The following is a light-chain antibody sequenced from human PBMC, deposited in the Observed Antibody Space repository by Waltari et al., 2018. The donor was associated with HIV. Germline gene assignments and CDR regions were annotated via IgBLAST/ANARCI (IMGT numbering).Light chain of an antibody. CDR3: QSVDSSGTYVV. V-gene: IGLV3-25*03. CDR1: ALQKQY. Sequence: SYALTQPPSVSVSPGQTARITCSGDALQKQYGYWYQQKPGQAPVLVIYKDSERPSGIPERLSGSSSGTTVTLTISGVQSEDEADYYCQSVDSSGTYVVFGGGTKLTVL. J-gene: IGLJ2*01. CDR2: KDS.